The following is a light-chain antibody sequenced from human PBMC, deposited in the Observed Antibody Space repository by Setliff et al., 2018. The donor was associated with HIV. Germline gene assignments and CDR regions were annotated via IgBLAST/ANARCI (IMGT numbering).Light chain of an antibody. CDR2: EVN. CDR1: SSDIGSYNL. V-gene: IGLV2-23*02. J-gene: IGLJ3*02. Sequence: QSALTQPASVSGSPGQSITISCTGTSSDIGSYNLVSWYQQHPGKAPQLLIYEVNKRPSGVSNRFSGFKSGNTASLRISGLQADDETDYYCCSYVGINTIVFGGGTKVTV. CDR3: CSYVGINTIV.